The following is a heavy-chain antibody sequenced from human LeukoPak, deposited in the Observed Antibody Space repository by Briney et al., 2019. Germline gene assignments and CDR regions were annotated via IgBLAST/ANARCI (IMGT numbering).Heavy chain of an antibody. CDR1: GFTFSSYA. V-gene: IGHV3-23*01. CDR3: AKDRIYCSSTSCYDVFDY. J-gene: IGHJ4*02. D-gene: IGHD2-2*01. CDR2: ISGSGGST. Sequence: PGGSLRLSCAASGFTFSSYARSWVRQAPGKGLEWISAISGSGGSTYYADSVKGRFTISRDNSKNTLYLQMNSLRAEDTAVYYCAKDRIYCSSTSCYDVFDYWGQGTLVTVSS.